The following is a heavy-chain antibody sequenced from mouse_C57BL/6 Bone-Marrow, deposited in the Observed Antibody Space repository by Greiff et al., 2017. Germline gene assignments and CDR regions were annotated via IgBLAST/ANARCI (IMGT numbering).Heavy chain of an antibody. CDR3: SSDWDGRSLCYYAMDY. J-gene: IGHJ4*01. D-gene: IGHD4-1*01. CDR1: GYSFTDYN. CDR2: INPNYGTT. V-gene: IGHV1-39*01. Sequence: VQLQQSGPELVKPGASVKISCKASGYSFTDYNMNWVKQSNGKSLEWIGVINPNYGTTSYNQKFKGKATLTVDQSSTTAYMQLNSLTSEDSAVYYCSSDWDGRSLCYYAMDYWGQGTSVTVSS.